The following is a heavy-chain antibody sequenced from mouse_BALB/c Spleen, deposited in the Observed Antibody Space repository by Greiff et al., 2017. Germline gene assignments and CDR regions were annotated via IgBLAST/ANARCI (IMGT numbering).Heavy chain of an antibody. V-gene: IGHV2-2*02. D-gene: IGHD2-4*01. CDR3: ARIGDYDFFAY. Sequence: QVHVKQSGPGLVQPSQSLSITCTVSGFSLTSYGVHWVRQSPGKGLEWLGVIWSGGSTDYNAAFISRLSISKDNSKSQVFFKMNSLQANDTAIYYCARIGDYDFFAYWGQGTLVTVSA. CDR2: IWSGGST. CDR1: GFSLTSYG. J-gene: IGHJ3*01.